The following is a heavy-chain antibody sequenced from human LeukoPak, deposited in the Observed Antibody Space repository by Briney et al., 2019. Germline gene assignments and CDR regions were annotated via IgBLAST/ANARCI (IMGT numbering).Heavy chain of an antibody. CDR1: GFTFSSYA. CDR3: ATAPKTSSGWDYYYYYYMDV. J-gene: IGHJ6*03. CDR2: ISGSGGST. Sequence: PGGSLRLSCAASGFTFSSYAMSWVRQAPGKGLEWVSAISGSGGSTYYADSVKGRFTISRDNSKNTLYLQMNSLRAEDTAVYYCATAPKTSSGWDYYYYYYMDVWGKGTTVTVSS. V-gene: IGHV3-23*01. D-gene: IGHD6-19*01.